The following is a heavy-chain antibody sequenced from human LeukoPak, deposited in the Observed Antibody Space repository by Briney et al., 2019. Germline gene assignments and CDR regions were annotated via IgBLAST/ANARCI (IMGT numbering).Heavy chain of an antibody. V-gene: IGHV1-2*02. Sequence: GASVKVSCKASGYTFTGYYMHWVRQAPGQGLEWMGWINPNSGGTNYAQKFQGRVTMTRDTSISTAYMELSRLRSDDTAVYYCARERRVSRYCSGGSCQPLDCWGQGTLVTVSS. J-gene: IGHJ4*02. CDR2: INPNSGGT. CDR1: GYTFTGYY. D-gene: IGHD2-15*01. CDR3: ARERRVSRYCSGGSCQPLDC.